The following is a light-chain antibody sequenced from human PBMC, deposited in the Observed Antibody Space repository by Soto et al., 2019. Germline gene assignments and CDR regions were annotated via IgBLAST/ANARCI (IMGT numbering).Light chain of an antibody. V-gene: IGLV1-47*01. CDR2: RND. Sequence: QSVLTQPPSASGTPGQRVTISCSGSTSNIGNNYVCWYQQLPGTAPKLLIYRNDKRPSGVPDRFSGSKSGTSASLVISGLRSEDEADYYCATWDDSLSVPFGTGTKVTVL. J-gene: IGLJ1*01. CDR1: TSNIGNNY. CDR3: ATWDDSLSVP.